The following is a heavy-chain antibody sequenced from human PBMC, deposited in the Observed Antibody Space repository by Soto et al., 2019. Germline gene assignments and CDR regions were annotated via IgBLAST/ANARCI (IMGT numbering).Heavy chain of an antibody. CDR3: AKAGQVRVCNIRFDP. CDR2: ISYDGSNK. CDR1: GFTFSSYG. J-gene: IGHJ5*02. Sequence: PGGSLRLSCAASGFTFSSYGMHWVRQAPGKGLEWVAVISYDGSNKYYADSVKGRFTISRDNSKNTLYLQMNSLRAEDTAVYYCAKAGQVRVCNIRFDPWGQGTLVTVSS. D-gene: IGHD2-8*01. V-gene: IGHV3-30*18.